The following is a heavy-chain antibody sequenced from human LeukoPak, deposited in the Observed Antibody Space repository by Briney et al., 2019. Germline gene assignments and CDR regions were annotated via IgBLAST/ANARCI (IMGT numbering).Heavy chain of an antibody. CDR1: GGTFIRYA. J-gene: IGHJ4*02. Sequence: AASVKVSCKASGGTFIRYAISWVRQAPGQGLEWMGGIIPIFGTANYAQKYQGRVTTTADESTSTAYMERSSLRSEDTAVYYCARDLLRYSSGWYGYYFDYWGQGTLVTVSS. CDR2: IIPIFGTA. V-gene: IGHV1-69*13. D-gene: IGHD6-19*01. CDR3: ARDLLRYSSGWYGYYFDY.